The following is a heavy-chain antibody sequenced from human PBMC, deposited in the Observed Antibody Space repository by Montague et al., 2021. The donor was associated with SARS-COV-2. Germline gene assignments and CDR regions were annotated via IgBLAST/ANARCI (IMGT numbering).Heavy chain of an antibody. J-gene: IGHJ4*02. CDR2: IWYDGSNK. CDR3: ARDLFWGTDSGTQQRRDY. D-gene: IGHD3-16*01. CDR1: GFTFSSYG. V-gene: IGHV3-33*01. Sequence: SQRPSCAASGFTFSSYGMHWVRQAPGKGLEWVAVIWYDGSNKYYADSVKGRFTISRDNSKNALYLQMNSLRAEDTAVYYCARDLFWGTDSGTQQRRDYWGQGTLVTVSS.